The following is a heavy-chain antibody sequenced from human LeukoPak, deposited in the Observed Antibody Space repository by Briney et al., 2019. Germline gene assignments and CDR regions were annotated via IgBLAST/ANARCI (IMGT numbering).Heavy chain of an antibody. CDR1: GFTFSSYA. J-gene: IGHJ4*02. D-gene: IGHD3-10*01. CDR3: AKEGVVRGVKALGY. Sequence: GGSLRLSCAASGFTFSSYAMSWVRQAPGKGLEWVSVISGSGGSTHYADSVKGRFTISRDNSKNTLYLQMNSLRAEDTAVYYCAKEGVVRGVKALGYWGQGTLVTVPS. V-gene: IGHV3-23*01. CDR2: ISGSGGST.